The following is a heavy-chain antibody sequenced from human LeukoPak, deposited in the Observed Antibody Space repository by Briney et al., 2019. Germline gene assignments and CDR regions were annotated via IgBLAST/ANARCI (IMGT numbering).Heavy chain of an antibody. D-gene: IGHD1-26*01. Sequence: GGSLRLSCAASGFTFSSYSMHWVRQAPGKGLEWVSYISSSSSTIYYADSVKGRFTISRDNAKNSLYLQMNSLRAEDTAVYYCAREARGSYLDYWGQGTLVTVSS. J-gene: IGHJ4*02. CDR2: ISSSSSTI. CDR3: AREARGSYLDY. CDR1: GFTFSSYS. V-gene: IGHV3-48*01.